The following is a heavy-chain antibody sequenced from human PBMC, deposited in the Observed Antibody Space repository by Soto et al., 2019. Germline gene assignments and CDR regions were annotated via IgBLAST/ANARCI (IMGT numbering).Heavy chain of an antibody. D-gene: IGHD2-2*01. V-gene: IGHV1-69*13. Sequence: ASVKVSCKASGGTFSRYSTTWVRQVPGHGLEWIGRIIPIFGIASYAQKFQGRVTITADESTSTAYMELSSLRSDDTAVYYCAREDRDRETGLVPAAIDGMDVWGQGTTVTVSS. CDR3: AREDRDRETGLVPAAIDGMDV. CDR2: IIPIFGIA. CDR1: GGTFSRYS. J-gene: IGHJ6*02.